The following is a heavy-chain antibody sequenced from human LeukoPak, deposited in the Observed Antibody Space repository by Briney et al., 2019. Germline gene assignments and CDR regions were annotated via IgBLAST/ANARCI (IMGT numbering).Heavy chain of an antibody. D-gene: IGHD3-10*01. J-gene: IGHJ4*02. CDR1: GFTFSSYC. V-gene: IGHV3-23*01. Sequence: GGSLRLSCAASGFTFSSYCMSWVRQAPGKGVEWVSGIGISGGSTYYADSVKGRFTISRDNSKNTLYLQMNSLRAEDTAFYYCAKDHTSGSYYNLPDYWGQGTLVTVSS. CDR2: IGISGGST. CDR3: AKDHTSGSYYNLPDY.